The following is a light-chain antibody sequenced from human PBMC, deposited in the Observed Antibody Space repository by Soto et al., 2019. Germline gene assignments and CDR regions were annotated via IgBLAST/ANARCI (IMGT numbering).Light chain of an antibody. CDR2: DVT. J-gene: IGLJ2*01. CDR3: CSYAGSYTHVV. V-gene: IGLV2-11*01. CDR1: SGDVGGYNS. Sequence: QSALTQPRSVSGSPGQSVTISCTGTSGDVGGYNSVSWYQHHPGKPPNLMIYDVTDRPSGVPDRFSGSKSGNTASLTISELQADDEADYCCCSYAGSYTHVVFGGGTKLTVL.